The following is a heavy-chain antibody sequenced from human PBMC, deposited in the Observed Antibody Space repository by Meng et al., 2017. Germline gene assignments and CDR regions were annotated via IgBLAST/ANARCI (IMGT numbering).Heavy chain of an antibody. Sequence: SETLSLTCTVSDDSISSYYWNWIRQPPGKGLEWVGFIYQNGDTNYNPSLKSLVTISVDTYKNQFSLKLVSVTAADTAVYYCERGRRVIHPYYFDYWGQGTLVTVSS. CDR2: IYQNGDT. CDR1: DDSISSYY. J-gene: IGHJ4*02. CDR3: ERGRRVIHPYYFDY. D-gene: IGHD3-10*01. V-gene: IGHV4-59*01.